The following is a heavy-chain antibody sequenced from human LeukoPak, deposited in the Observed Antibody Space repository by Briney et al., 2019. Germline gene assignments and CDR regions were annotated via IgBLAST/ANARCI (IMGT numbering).Heavy chain of an antibody. CDR2: ISSSGSTI. CDR3: TRRFGSAICDY. V-gene: IGHV3-48*03. J-gene: IGHJ4*02. Sequence: GGSLRLSCAASGFTFSSYEMNWVRQAPGNGLEWISYISSSGSTIYYADSLKGRFTISRDNAKNSLYLQMNSLRAEDTAVYYCTRRFGSAICDYWGQGTLVTVSS. CDR1: GFTFSSYE. D-gene: IGHD3-16*01.